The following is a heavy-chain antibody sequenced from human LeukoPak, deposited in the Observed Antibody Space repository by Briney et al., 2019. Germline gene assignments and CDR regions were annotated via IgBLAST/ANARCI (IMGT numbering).Heavy chain of an antibody. CDR1: GFTFSSYS. V-gene: IGHV3-21*01. D-gene: IGHD4/OR15-4a*01. CDR3: ATLTSDYGMDV. J-gene: IGHJ6*02. Sequence: GGSLRLSCAASGFTFSSYSMNWVRQAPGKGLAWVSSISSGGDYTYYADSVRGRFTISRDNAKNSLYVQMNSLRAEDTAVYYCATLTSDYGMDVWGQGTTVTVSS. CDR2: ISSGGDYT.